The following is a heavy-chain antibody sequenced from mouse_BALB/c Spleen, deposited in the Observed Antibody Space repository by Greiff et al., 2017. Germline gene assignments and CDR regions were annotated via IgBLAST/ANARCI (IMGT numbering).Heavy chain of an antibody. CDR3: ARWLLRDAMDY. Sequence: EVQLVESGPELVKPGASVKMSCKASGYTFTSYVMHWVKQKPGQGLEWIGYINPYNDGTKYNEKFKGKATLTSDKSSSTAYMELSSLTSEDSAVYYCARWLLRDAMDYWGQGTSVTVSS. V-gene: IGHV1-14*01. CDR2: INPYNDGT. D-gene: IGHD2-3*01. CDR1: GYTFTSYV. J-gene: IGHJ4*01.